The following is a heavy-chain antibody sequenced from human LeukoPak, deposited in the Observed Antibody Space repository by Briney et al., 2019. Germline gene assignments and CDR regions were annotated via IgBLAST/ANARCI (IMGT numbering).Heavy chain of an antibody. CDR2: VYYSGST. V-gene: IGHV4-39*01. Sequence: SETLSLTCTVSGGSINSGSYYWGWIRQPPGKGLEWIGSVYYSGSTYCNPSLKSRATMSVDTSRNQFSLKLSSVTAADTAVYYCARREYSSSSNFDYWGQGTLVTVSS. CDR1: GGSINSGSYY. J-gene: IGHJ4*02. CDR3: ARREYSSSSNFDY. D-gene: IGHD6-6*01.